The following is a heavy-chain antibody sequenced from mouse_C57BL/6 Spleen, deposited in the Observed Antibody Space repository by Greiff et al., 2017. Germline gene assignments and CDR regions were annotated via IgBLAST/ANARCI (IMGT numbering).Heavy chain of an antibody. Sequence: DVQLVESGGGLVKPGGSLKLSCAASGFTFSSYAMSWVRQTPEKRLEWVATISDGGSYTYYPDNVKGRFTISRDNAKNNLYLQMSHLKSEDTAMYYCAREHGGYYFDYWGQGTTLTVSS. CDR2: ISDGGSYT. CDR1: GFTFSSYA. V-gene: IGHV5-4*01. J-gene: IGHJ2*01. CDR3: AREHGGYYFDY.